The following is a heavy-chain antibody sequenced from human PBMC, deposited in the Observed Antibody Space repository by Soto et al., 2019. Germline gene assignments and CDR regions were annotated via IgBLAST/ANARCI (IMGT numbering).Heavy chain of an antibody. J-gene: IGHJ6*02. CDR3: ARVSRLRYFDWLLPNYGMDV. CDR1: GGTFSSYA. D-gene: IGHD3-9*01. V-gene: IGHV1-69*13. CDR2: IIPIFGTA. Sequence: SVKVSCKASGGTFSSYAISWVRQAPGQGLEWMGGIIPIFGTANYAQKFQGRVTITADESTSTAYMELSSLGSEDTAVYYCARVSRLRYFDWLLPNYGMDVWGQGTTVTVSS.